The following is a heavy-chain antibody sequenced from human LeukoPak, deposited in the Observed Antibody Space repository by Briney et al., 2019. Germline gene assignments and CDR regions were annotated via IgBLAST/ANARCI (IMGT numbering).Heavy chain of an antibody. CDR1: GESFSGYY. CDR3: AITRVTTVTTDY. Sequence: PSETLSLTCAVYGESFSGYYWSWIRQPPGKGLEWIGEINHSGSTNYNPSLKSRVTISVDTSKNQFSLKLSSVTAADTAVYYCAITRVTTVTTDYWGQGTLVTVSS. V-gene: IGHV4-34*01. J-gene: IGHJ4*02. CDR2: INHSGST. D-gene: IGHD4-17*01.